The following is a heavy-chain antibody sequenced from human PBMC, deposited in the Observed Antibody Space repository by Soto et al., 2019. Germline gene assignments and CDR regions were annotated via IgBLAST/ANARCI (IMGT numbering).Heavy chain of an antibody. CDR1: GFTFNSYW. CDR2: IKQDGSEK. Sequence: GESLKISCAASGFTFNSYWMNWVRQAPGKGLEWVANIKQDGSEKNYVDSVKGRFTISRDNAKSSLYLQMNSLRGEDTAVYYCARDPSGYHFYYMDVWGKGTTVTVSS. V-gene: IGHV3-7*01. J-gene: IGHJ6*03. CDR3: ARDPSGYHFYYMDV. D-gene: IGHD6-19*01.